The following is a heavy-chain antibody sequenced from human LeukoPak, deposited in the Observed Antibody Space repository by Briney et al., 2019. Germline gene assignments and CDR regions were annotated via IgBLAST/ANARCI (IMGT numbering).Heavy chain of an antibody. Sequence: PSETLSLTCTVSGGPISGNYWSWIRQPPGKPLEWIGYIFSSGSTNYNPSLKSRVTISLDTSKNQFSLKLNSVTAADTAVYYCATSIAARPYFDHWGRGTLVTASS. CDR2: IFSSGST. V-gene: IGHV4-59*03. J-gene: IGHJ4*02. CDR1: GGPISGNY. CDR3: ATSIAARPYFDH. D-gene: IGHD6-6*01.